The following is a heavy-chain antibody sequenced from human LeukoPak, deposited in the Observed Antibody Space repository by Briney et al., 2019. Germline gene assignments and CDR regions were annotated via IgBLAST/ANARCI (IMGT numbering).Heavy chain of an antibody. D-gene: IGHD4-23*01. CDR3: ARGGNYRPFDY. Sequence: SETLSLTCTVSGGSVSSGNYYWSWIRQPQGKDLEWIGYIYYSGSTNYNPSLKSRVTISVDTSKNQFSLKLSSVTAADTAVYYCARGGNYRPFDYWGQGTLVTVSS. J-gene: IGHJ4*02. V-gene: IGHV4-61*01. CDR1: GGSVSSGNYY. CDR2: IYYSGST.